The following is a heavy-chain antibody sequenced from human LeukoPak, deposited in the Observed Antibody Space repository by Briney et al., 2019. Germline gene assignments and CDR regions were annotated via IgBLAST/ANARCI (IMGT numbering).Heavy chain of an antibody. D-gene: IGHD1-20*01. CDR1: GFTFSTYG. J-gene: IGHJ4*02. Sequence: GGSLRLSCAASGFTFSTYGMHWVRQAPDKGLEWVAFIQNDGSEKYYADSAKGRFTISRDNSKSTLYLQMNSLRDDDTAVYYCTEDIPGTPFNYWGQGTLVTVSS. CDR2: IQNDGSEK. CDR3: TEDIPGTPFNY. V-gene: IGHV3-30*02.